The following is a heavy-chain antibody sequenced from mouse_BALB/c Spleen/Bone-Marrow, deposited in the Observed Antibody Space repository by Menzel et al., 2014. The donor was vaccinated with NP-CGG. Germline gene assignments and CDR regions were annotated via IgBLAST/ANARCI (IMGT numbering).Heavy chain of an antibody. CDR1: GFSLTSYG. Sequence: VQGVESGPGLVAPSQSLSITCTVSGFSLTSYGVHWVRQSPGKGLEWLGIIWASGSTNCNSALMSRLSISKDNSKSQVFLKMNSLQTDDTAMYYCARERGDYGGYGMDYWGQGTSVTVSS. V-gene: IGHV2-9*02. J-gene: IGHJ4*01. CDR2: IWASGST. D-gene: IGHD2-4*01. CDR3: ARERGDYGGYGMDY.